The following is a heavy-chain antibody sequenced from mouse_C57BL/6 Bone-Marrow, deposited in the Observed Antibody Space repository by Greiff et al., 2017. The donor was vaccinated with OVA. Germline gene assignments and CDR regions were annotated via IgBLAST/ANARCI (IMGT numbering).Heavy chain of an antibody. D-gene: IGHD1-3*01. CDR1: GYTFTSYG. V-gene: IGHV1-81*01. CDR3: ARRSSKKSALGS. J-gene: IGHJ4*01. Sequence: QVQLQQSGAELARPGASVKLSCKASGYTFTSYGISWVKQSTGQGLEWIGEIYPRSGNTNYNEKFKGKATLTADKSSSTAYMELRSLTYEDSAVYFCARRSSKKSALGSWGQGTAVTVSS. CDR2: IYPRSGNT.